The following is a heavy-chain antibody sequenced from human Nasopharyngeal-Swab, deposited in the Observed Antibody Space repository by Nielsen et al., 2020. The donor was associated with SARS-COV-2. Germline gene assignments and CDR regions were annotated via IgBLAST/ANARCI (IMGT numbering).Heavy chain of an antibody. J-gene: IGHJ4*02. D-gene: IGHD2/OR15-2a*01. Sequence: GGSLRLSCVASGYSFRTYGMSWVRQAPGKGLEWVAAIVGSGNTSGSGGSTHYADSVKGRSTISRDNSKNTLSLQMNSLRAEDTAVYYCAKDLRGPYFFWGQGTLVTVSS. CDR2: IVGSGNTSGSGGST. V-gene: IGHV3-23D*01. CDR1: GYSFRTYG. CDR3: AKDLRGPYFF.